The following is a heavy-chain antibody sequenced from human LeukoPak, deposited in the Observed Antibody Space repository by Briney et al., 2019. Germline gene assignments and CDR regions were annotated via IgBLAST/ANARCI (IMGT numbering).Heavy chain of an antibody. Sequence: SVKVSCKASGGTFSSYAISWVRQAPGQGLEWMGGIIPIFGTANYAQKFQGRVTITTDESTSTAYMELSSLRSEDTAVYYCARDPRYCSSTSCYRSWFDAWGQGTLVTVSS. J-gene: IGHJ5*02. CDR1: GGTFSSYA. CDR3: ARDPRYCSSTSCYRSWFDA. V-gene: IGHV1-69*05. CDR2: IIPIFGTA. D-gene: IGHD2-2*01.